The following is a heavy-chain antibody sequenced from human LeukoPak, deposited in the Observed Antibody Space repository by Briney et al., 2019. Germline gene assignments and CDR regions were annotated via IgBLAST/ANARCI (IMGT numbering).Heavy chain of an antibody. V-gene: IGHV6-1*01. Sequence: SQTLSLTCAISGDSVSSISVAWNWIRQSPSRGLEWLGRTYYRSKWYYEYAVSVKSRINISPDTSKNQFSLQLTSVTPEDTAVYYCSLARTEYHYGMDVWGQGTTVTVSS. CDR3: SLARTEYHYGMDV. J-gene: IGHJ6*02. CDR1: GDSVSSISVA. D-gene: IGHD2-2*01. CDR2: TYYRSKWYY.